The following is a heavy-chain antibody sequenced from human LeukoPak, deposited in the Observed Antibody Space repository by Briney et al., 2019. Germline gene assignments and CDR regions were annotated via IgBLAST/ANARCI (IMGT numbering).Heavy chain of an antibody. CDR2: INPNSGGT. CDR3: AREYSGYDAIDY. J-gene: IGHJ4*02. V-gene: IGHV1-2*02. Sequence: VASVKVSCKASGYTFTGYYMHWVRQAPGQGLEWMGWINPNSGGTNYAQKFQGRVTTTRDTSISTAYMELSRLRSDDTAVYYCAREYSGYDAIDYWGQGTLVTVSS. D-gene: IGHD5-12*01. CDR1: GYTFTGYY.